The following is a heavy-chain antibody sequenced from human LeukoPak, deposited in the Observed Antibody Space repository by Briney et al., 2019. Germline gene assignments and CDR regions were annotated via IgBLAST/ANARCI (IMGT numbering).Heavy chain of an antibody. CDR2: IIPIFGTA. CDR3: AVHILGYCSSTSCSNFDY. CDR1: GGTFSSYA. V-gene: IGHV1-69*01. J-gene: IGHJ4*02. D-gene: IGHD2-2*01. Sequence: ASVKVSCKASGGTFSSYAISWVRQAPGQGLEWMGGIIPIFGTANYAQKFQGRVTITADESTSTAYMELSSLRSEDTAVYYCAVHILGYCSSTSCSNFDYWGQGTLVTVSS.